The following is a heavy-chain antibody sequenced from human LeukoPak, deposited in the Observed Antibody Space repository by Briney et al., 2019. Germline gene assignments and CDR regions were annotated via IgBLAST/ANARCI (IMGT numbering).Heavy chain of an antibody. D-gene: IGHD3-22*01. Sequence: PGRSLRLSCAASGFTFRSYGMHWVRQAPGKGLEWVAVISYDGSNKYYADSVKGRFTISRDNSKNTLYLQMNSLRAEDTAVYYCAKGEAYYDSSGVFDYWGQGTLVTVSS. V-gene: IGHV3-30*18. J-gene: IGHJ4*02. CDR1: GFTFRSYG. CDR3: AKGEAYYDSSGVFDY. CDR2: ISYDGSNK.